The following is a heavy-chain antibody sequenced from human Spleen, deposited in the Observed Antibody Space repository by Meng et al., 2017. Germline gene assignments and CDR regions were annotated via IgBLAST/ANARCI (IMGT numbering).Heavy chain of an antibody. V-gene: IGHV3-74*03. Sequence: EVQLLGSGGGLVQPGGSLRLSCAASGFTFSKYWMHWVRQAPGKGLEWVSRISSDGITRTYADSVKGRFTISRDNAKNTLYLQMNSLGAEDTAVYYCARGVGYADSWGQGTLVTVSS. CDR2: ISSDGITR. CDR3: ARGVGYADS. CDR1: GFTFSKYW. J-gene: IGHJ5*01. D-gene: IGHD2-8*01.